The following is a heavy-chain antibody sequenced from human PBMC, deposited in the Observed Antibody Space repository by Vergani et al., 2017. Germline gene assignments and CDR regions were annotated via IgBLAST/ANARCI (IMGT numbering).Heavy chain of an antibody. J-gene: IGHJ5*02. CDR3: ARDPFLMTTVTTYYFDP. V-gene: IGHV4-38-2*02. CDR2: IYHSGST. D-gene: IGHD4-17*01. CDR1: GFSISSGYY. Sequence: QVKLQESGPGLVKPSETLSLTCSVSGFSISSGYYWGWIRQPPGRGLEWIGSIYHSGSTFYNPSLKSRVTISVDTSKNQFSLKVSSVTAADTAVYYCARDPFLMTTVTTYYFDPWGQGTRVTVSS.